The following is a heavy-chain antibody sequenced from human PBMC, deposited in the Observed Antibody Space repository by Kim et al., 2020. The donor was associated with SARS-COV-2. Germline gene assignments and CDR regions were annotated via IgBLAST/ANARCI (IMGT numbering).Heavy chain of an antibody. D-gene: IGHD1-1*01. J-gene: IGHJ4*02. CDR3: AKIRDVQLYLLHS. V-gene: IGHV3-30*18. CDR2: ISYDGSNK. Sequence: GGSLRLSCTASGFTFSYYGMHWVRQAPGKGLEWVAVISYDGSNKYYADSVKGRFTISRDNSKNTLFLQMNSLRAEDTAVYYCAKIRDVQLYLLHSWGQGT. CDR1: GFTFSYYG.